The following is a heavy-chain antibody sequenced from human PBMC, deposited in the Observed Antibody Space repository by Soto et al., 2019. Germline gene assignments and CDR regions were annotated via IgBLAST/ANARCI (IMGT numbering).Heavy chain of an antibody. CDR1: GDSIDNSYW. CDR3: ASWGRLHLPRLY. Sequence: QVQLQESGPGLVKPSGTLALTCAVSGDSIDNSYWWTWVRQSPGKGLEWIGEIYHSGTTNYNPSLERRVTISVDRSKNEFSLTLDSVTAADTAVYYCASWGRLHLPRLYWGKGALVTVSS. V-gene: IGHV4-4*02. D-gene: IGHD3-16*01. J-gene: IGHJ4*02. CDR2: IYHSGTT.